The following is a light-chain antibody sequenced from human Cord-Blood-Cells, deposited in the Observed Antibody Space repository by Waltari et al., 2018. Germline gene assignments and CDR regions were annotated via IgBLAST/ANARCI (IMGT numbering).Light chain of an antibody. Sequence: EIVLTQSPATLSLSPGERATLSCRASQSVSSYLAWYQQKPGQAPRLLIYDASNRATGIPARFSGSGSETDFTLTISSREPEDFAVYYCQQRSNWPPGFTFGPGTKVDIK. CDR2: DAS. V-gene: IGKV3-11*01. J-gene: IGKJ3*01. CDR1: QSVSSY. CDR3: QQRSNWPPGFT.